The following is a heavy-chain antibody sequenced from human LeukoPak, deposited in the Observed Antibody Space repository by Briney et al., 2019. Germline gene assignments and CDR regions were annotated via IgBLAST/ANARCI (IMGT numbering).Heavy chain of an antibody. Sequence: LETLSLTCAVYLGSSTGYYWSSIPQPPGKGLEWSGEINHSVSTNYTPSLKSRVTISVDTSKGQFSLKLSSVTAADTPVYYCVRGRATGTARYYYYYGMDVWVQGTTVTVSS. CDR3: VRGRATGTARYYYYYGMDV. CDR2: INHSVST. J-gene: IGHJ6*02. V-gene: IGHV4-34*01. D-gene: IGHD4-4*01. CDR1: LGSSTGYY.